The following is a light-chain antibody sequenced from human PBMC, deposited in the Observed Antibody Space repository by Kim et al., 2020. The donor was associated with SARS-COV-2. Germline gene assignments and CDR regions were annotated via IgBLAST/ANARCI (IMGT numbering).Light chain of an antibody. CDR3: NSRDSNDNVV. V-gene: IGLV3-19*01. CDR2: GKN. J-gene: IGLJ2*01. Sequence: VALRQTVRITCRGDSLRSYYATWYQQKPGQAPILVIYGKNNRPSGIPARFSGSSSGNTASLTITGTQAGDEADYYCNSRDSNDNVVFGGGTQLTVL. CDR1: SLRSYY.